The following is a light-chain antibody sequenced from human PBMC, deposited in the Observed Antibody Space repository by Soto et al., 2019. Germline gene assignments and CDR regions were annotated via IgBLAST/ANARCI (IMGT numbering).Light chain of an antibody. CDR1: QTIGSF. J-gene: IGKJ1*01. CDR3: QQYNSYWT. Sequence: DIQMTQSPSSLSAPVGDSVTITCRASQTIGSFLNWYQQRPGKAPNLLIYAASTLQSGVPSRFSGSGSGTDFTLTISSLQPDDFATYYCQQYNSYWTFGQGTKVDIK. CDR2: AAS. V-gene: IGKV1-39*01.